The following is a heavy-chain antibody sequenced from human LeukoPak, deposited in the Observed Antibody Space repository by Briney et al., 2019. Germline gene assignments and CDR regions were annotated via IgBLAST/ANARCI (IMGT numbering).Heavy chain of an antibody. D-gene: IGHD3-22*01. V-gene: IGHV2-5*02. J-gene: IGHJ4*02. CDR2: IYRDDDK. CDR3: AHRATYYYDSSGYHGLDY. Sequence: SGPTLVNPTQTLTLTCTFSGFSRSTSGVGVGWIRQPPGKALEWLALIYRDDDKRYSPSLKSRLTITKDTSKNQVVLTMTNMDPVDTATYYCAHRATYYYDSSGYHGLDYWGQGTLVTVSS. CDR1: GFSRSTSGVG.